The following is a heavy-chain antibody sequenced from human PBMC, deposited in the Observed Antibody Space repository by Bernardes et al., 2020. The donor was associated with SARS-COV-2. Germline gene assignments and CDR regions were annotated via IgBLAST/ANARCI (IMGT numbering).Heavy chain of an antibody. Sequence: GGSLRLSCSASGFTFSSYSFKWVSQAPGKGPEWVSSISDAGDSTTYADSMKGRFTISRDNAKNLLYLQMNSLRVEDTAVYYCAREIAIPVGGKFRPPDYWGLGTRVTVAS. CDR3: AREIAIPVGGKFRPPDY. CDR2: ISDAGDST. V-gene: IGHV3-21*06. J-gene: IGHJ4*02. D-gene: IGHD2-21*01. CDR1: GFTFSSYS.